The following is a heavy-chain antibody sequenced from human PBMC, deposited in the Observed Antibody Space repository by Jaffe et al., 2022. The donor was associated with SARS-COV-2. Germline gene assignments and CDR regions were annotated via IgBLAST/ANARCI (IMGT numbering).Heavy chain of an antibody. Sequence: EVQLVESGGVVVQPGGSLRLSCAASGFTFDDYTMHWVRQAPGKGLEWVSLISWDGGSTYYADSVKGRFTISRDNSKNSLYLQMNSLRTEDTALYYCAKDKGGRIAVADPYYFDYWGQGTLVTVSS. CDR2: ISWDGGST. CDR3: AKDKGGRIAVADPYYFDY. CDR1: GFTFDDYT. D-gene: IGHD6-19*01. J-gene: IGHJ4*02. V-gene: IGHV3-43*01.